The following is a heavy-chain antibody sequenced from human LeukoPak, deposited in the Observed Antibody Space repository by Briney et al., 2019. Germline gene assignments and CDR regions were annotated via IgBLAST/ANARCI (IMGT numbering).Heavy chain of an antibody. CDR1: GGSISGYH. J-gene: IGHJ4*02. Sequence: SETLSLTCNVSGGSISGYHWSWIRQPPGKGLEWLGYIYYSGSSNYNPSLKSRVTISADTSKNQFSLKLSSVTAADTAVYYCARDSEKYCSGGSCFQIGYWGQGTLVTVSS. CDR3: ARDSEKYCSGGSCFQIGY. D-gene: IGHD2-15*01. V-gene: IGHV4-59*12. CDR2: IYYSGSS.